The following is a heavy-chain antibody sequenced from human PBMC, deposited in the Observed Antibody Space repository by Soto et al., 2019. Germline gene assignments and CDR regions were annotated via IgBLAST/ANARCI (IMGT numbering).Heavy chain of an antibody. CDR2: IYYSGST. Sequence: SETLSLTCTVSGCSISSYYWSWIRQPPGRGLEWIGFIYYSGSTNYNPSLKSRVTISVDTSKNQFSLKLSSVTAADTAVYYCARRWGRTFDYWGQGTLVTVSS. CDR1: GCSISSYY. V-gene: IGHV4-59*08. CDR3: ARRWGRTFDY. J-gene: IGHJ4*02. D-gene: IGHD7-27*01.